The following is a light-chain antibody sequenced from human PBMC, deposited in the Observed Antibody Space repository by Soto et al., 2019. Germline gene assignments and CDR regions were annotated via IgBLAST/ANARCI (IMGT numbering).Light chain of an antibody. CDR3: QQYATSPT. CDR1: QSLTFRY. V-gene: IGKV3D-20*01. J-gene: IGKJ5*01. Sequence: EIVLTQSPGTLSLSPGERGSLSCGASQSLTFRYLAWYQQKPGLAPRLLIYDASSRATGIPDRFSGSGSGTDFTLTISRLEPEDFAVYYCQQYATSPTFGQGTRLEIK. CDR2: DAS.